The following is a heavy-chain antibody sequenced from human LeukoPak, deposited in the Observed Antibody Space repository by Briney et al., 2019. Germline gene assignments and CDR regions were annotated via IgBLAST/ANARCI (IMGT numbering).Heavy chain of an antibody. D-gene: IGHD2-8*02. CDR2: ITGSGGTT. Sequence: GGSLRLSCAASGFTFSSSAMSWVRQAPGKGLEWVSVITGSGGTTYYADSVKGRFTISRDISKNTLYLQMNSLRAEDTAVYFCAKLVGYWGQGTPVTVSS. V-gene: IGHV3-23*01. CDR3: AKLVGY. CDR1: GFTFSSSA. J-gene: IGHJ4*02.